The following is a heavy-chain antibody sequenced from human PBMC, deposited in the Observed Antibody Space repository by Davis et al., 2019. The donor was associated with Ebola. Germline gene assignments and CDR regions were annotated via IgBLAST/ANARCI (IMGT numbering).Heavy chain of an antibody. D-gene: IGHD6-13*01. J-gene: IGHJ3*02. CDR3: ATSGYSSSLYPDAFDI. Sequence: PSETLSLTCTVSGGSISSYYWSWIRQPAGKGLEWIGRIYTSGSTNYNPSLKSRVTMSVDTSKNQFSLKLSSVTAADTAVYYCATSGYSSSLYPDAFDIWGQGTMVTVSS. V-gene: IGHV4-4*07. CDR2: IYTSGST. CDR1: GGSISSYY.